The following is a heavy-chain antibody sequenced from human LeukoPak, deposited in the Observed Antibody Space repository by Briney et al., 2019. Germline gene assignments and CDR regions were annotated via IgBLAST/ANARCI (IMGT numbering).Heavy chain of an antibody. CDR2: INPSGGST. CDR3: AREEISMVRGITIKAADY. CDR1: GYTFTSYY. J-gene: IGHJ4*02. V-gene: IGHV1-46*01. Sequence: ASVTVSCKASGYTFTSYYMHWVRQAPGQGLEWMGIINPSGGSTSYAQKFQGRVTMTRDTSTSTVYMELSSLRSEDTAVYYCAREEISMVRGITIKAADYWGQGTPVTVSS. D-gene: IGHD3-10*01.